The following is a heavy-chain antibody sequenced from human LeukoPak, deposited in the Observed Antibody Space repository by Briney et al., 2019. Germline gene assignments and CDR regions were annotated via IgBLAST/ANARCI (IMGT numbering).Heavy chain of an antibody. CDR3: ARGDKRGNWFDP. CDR1: GYTFTSYE. Sequence: ASVKVSCKASGYTFTSYEINWVRQATGQGLEWMGWMNPNSGNTGYAQKFQGRVTMTRNTSISTAYMELSSLRSEDTAVYYCARGDKRGNWFDPWGQGTLVTVSS. D-gene: IGHD2-15*01. V-gene: IGHV1-8*01. CDR2: MNPNSGNT. J-gene: IGHJ5*02.